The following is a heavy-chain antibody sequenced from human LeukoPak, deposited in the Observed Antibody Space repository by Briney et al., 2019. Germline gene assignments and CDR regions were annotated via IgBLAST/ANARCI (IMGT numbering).Heavy chain of an antibody. CDR2: IYHSGSA. J-gene: IGHJ4*02. V-gene: IGHV4-38-2*02. CDR3: ARAPDS. Sequence: SETLSLTCSVSGYSISSGYSWGWIRQPPGKGLEWIGSIYHSGSAYYNPSLKRRVTISLDTSKNQFSLKLRSVTAADTAVYYCARAPDSWGQGTLVTVSS. CDR1: GYSISSGYS.